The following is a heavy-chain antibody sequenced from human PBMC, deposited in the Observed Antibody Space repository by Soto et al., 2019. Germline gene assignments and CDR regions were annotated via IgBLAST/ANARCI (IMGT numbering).Heavy chain of an antibody. CDR1: GFSFSDYS. CDR3: ARDLPQILSHKHYYYYLDV. J-gene: IGHJ6*03. V-gene: IGHV3-11*01. Sequence: QVHLVESGGDLVKPGGSLRLSCVASGFSFSDYSMTWMRQAPGGGLDFVAFISNTAITDYYADSVKGRFTISRDNARNSVYLQMDSLRAEDAAVYYCARDLPQILSHKHYYYYLDVWGTGTTVTVSS. CDR2: ISNTAITD.